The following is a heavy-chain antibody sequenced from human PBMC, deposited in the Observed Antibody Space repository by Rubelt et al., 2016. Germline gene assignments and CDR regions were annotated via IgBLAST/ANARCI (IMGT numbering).Heavy chain of an antibody. V-gene: IGHV4-59*04. CDR3: VGRATSRSYGVEI. D-gene: IGHD6-6*01. Sequence: QVQLQESGPGLVKPSETLSLTCTVSGGSISSYYWSWIRQPPGKGLEWIGSIYYSGSTYYNPSLKSRVTMSVDTSNRQFSLRMNSVGAADTAVYYCVGRATSRSYGVEIWGQGTLVTVSS. J-gene: IGHJ3*02. CDR1: GGSISSYY. CDR2: IYYSGST.